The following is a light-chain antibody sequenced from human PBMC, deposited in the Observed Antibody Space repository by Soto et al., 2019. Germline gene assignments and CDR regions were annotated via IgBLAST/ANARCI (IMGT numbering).Light chain of an antibody. V-gene: IGKV3-20*01. CDR1: QSVSSSY. CDR3: QQYGGSPPYT. J-gene: IGKJ2*01. CDR2: STS. Sequence: EIVLTQSPGTLSLSPGERATLSCRASQSVSSSYLAWYQQKPGQAPRLLISSTSSRATGIPDRFSGSGSGTDFTLTISRLEPEDFAVYYCQQYGGSPPYTFGQGTKLEI.